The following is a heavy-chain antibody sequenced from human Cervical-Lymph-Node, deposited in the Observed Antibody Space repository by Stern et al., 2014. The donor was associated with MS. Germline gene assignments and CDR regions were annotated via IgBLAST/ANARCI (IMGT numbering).Heavy chain of an antibody. CDR3: AKDRLFCSGGGCYAMDV. CDR1: GFTLRSYG. CDR2: ISNDGNEK. V-gene: IGHV3-30*18. D-gene: IGHD2-15*01. Sequence: VQLLESGGGVVQPGRSLRLSCAASGFTLRSYGMHWVRQAPGKGLEWVAVISNDGNEKSYTDSVKGRFTISRDNSKNTLYLQMNSLRTEDTAVYYCAKDRLFCSGGGCYAMDVWGQGTTVTVSS. J-gene: IGHJ6*02.